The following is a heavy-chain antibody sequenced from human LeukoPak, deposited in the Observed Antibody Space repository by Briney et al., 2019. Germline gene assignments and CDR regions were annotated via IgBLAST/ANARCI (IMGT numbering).Heavy chain of an antibody. CDR3: ARVGGSSDFDY. CDR2: IDTDGSST. CDR1: GFTFSTYW. J-gene: IGHJ4*02. Sequence: PGGSLRLSCAASGFTFSTYWMHWVRQAPGKGLVWVSLIDTDGSSTPYADSVKGRFTISRDNAKNTLYLQMDSLRAEDTAAYYCARVGGSSDFDYWCKGTRVTVSS. D-gene: IGHD3-10*01. V-gene: IGHV3-74*01.